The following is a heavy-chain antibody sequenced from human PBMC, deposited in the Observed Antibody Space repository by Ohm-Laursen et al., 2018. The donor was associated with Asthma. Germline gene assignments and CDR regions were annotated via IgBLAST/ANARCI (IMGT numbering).Heavy chain of an antibody. Sequence: SLRLSCTASGFTFSSFAMSWVRQAPGKGLEWVSAITGSSGKTYYADSVKGRFTISRDNSKNTLYLEMNSLRVEDTAVYYCAKRIENWKCVDYWGQGTLVTVSS. CDR3: AKRIENWKCVDY. V-gene: IGHV3-23*01. D-gene: IGHD1-1*01. J-gene: IGHJ4*02. CDR2: ITGSSGKT. CDR1: GFTFSSFA.